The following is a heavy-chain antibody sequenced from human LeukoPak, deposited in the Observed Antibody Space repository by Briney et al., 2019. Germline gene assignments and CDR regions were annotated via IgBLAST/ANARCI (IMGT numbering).Heavy chain of an antibody. D-gene: IGHD1-26*01. CDR1: GGSINNGSYY. CDR2: IYASGTT. CDR3: ARGARRGGSYYFEY. V-gene: IGHV4-61*02. Sequence: SQTLSLTCTVSGGSINNGSYYWSWIRQPAGKGLEWIGRIYASGTTNFNPSLKSRVTISIDTSKNQFSLKLSFVTAADTAVYYCARGARRGGSYYFEYWGQGTLVTVSS. J-gene: IGHJ4*02.